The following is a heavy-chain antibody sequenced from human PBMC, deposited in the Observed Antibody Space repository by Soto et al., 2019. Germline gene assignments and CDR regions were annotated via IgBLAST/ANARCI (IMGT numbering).Heavy chain of an antibody. CDR1: GGSFSSFG. J-gene: IGHJ1*01. D-gene: IGHD5-12*01. CDR3: AREGSGYNL. Sequence: GALVKVSCKASGGSFSSFGISWVRQAPGQGPEWMGGIIPVFGRPNYAQRFRGRLTITADESTNTVYLELIDLRSEDTAVYYCAREGSGYNLWGQGTQVTVSS. V-gene: IGHV1-69*13. CDR2: IIPVFGRP.